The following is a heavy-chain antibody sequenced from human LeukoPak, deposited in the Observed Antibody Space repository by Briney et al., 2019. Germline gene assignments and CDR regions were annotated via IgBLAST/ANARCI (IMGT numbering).Heavy chain of an antibody. CDR2: IYTSGST. CDR3: ARQAIVVVPAADTLYYYYYMDV. V-gene: IGHV4-4*09. J-gene: IGHJ6*03. CDR1: GVSISSYY. Sequence: PSETLSLTCTVSGVSISSYYWSWIRQPPGKGLEWVGYIYTSGSTNYNPSLKSRVTISVDTSKNQFSLKLSSVTAADTAVYYCARQAIVVVPAADTLYYYYYMDVWGKGTTVTVSS. D-gene: IGHD2-2*01.